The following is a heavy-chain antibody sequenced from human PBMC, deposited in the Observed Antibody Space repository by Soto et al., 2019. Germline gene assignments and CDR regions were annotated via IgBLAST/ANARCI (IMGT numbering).Heavy chain of an antibody. J-gene: IGHJ3*02. CDR2: INPNSGGT. CDR1: GYTFTGYY. D-gene: IGHD2-15*01. CDR3: AREADGCSGGSCYQIDAFDI. Sequence: APVKVSCKASGYTFTGYYMHWVRQAPGQGLEWMGWINPNSGGTNYAQKFQGWVTMTRDTSISTAYMELSRLRSDDTAVYYCAREADGCSGGSCYQIDAFDIWGQGTMVTVSS. V-gene: IGHV1-2*04.